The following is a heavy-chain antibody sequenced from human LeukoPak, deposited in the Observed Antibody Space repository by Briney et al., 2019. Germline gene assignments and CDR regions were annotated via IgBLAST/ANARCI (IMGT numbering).Heavy chain of an antibody. CDR2: ISGSGGST. CDR3: ARDPGYYGSGNDFAPQGDY. V-gene: IGHV3-23*01. CDR1: GFTFSSSA. J-gene: IGHJ4*02. Sequence: PGGSLRLSCAASGFTFSSSAMSWVRQAPGKGLEWVSAISGSGGSTYYADSVKGRFTISRDNSKNTLYLQMNSLRAEDTAVYYCARDPGYYGSGNDFAPQGDYWGQGTLVTVSS. D-gene: IGHD3-10*01.